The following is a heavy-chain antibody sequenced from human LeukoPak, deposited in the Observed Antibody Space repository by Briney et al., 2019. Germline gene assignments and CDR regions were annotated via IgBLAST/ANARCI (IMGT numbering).Heavy chain of an antibody. V-gene: IGHV3-11*01. Sequence: GGSLRLSCAASGFTFSDYNMRWIRQAPGKGLEWVSSISRSGSTKYYADSVKGRFTISRDNAKNSLFLQMNSLRAEDTAVYYCTTRDYYYYYMDVWGKGTTVTISS. CDR3: TTRDYYYYYMDV. D-gene: IGHD1-26*01. J-gene: IGHJ6*03. CDR2: ISRSGSTK. CDR1: GFTFSDYN.